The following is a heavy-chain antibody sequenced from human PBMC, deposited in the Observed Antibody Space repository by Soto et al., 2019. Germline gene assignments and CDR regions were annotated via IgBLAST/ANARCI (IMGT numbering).Heavy chain of an antibody. CDR1: GGTFSSYA. V-gene: IGHV1-69*06. J-gene: IGHJ6*02. D-gene: IGHD3-22*01. CDR3: ASSYNFGLFQKRDDYGMDV. CDR2: IIPIFGTA. Sequence: GASVKVSCKASGGTFSSYAISWVRQAPGQGLEWMGGIIPIFGTANYAQKFQGRVTITADKSTSTAYMELSSLRSEDTAVYYCASSYNFGLFQKRDDYGMDVWGQGTTVTVSS.